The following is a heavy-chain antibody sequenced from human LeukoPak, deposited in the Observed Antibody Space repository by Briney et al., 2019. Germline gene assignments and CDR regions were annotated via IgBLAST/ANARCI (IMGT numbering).Heavy chain of an antibody. J-gene: IGHJ4*02. V-gene: IGHV4-59*01. D-gene: IGHD2-21*02. CDR1: GGSISSYY. CDR3: AARASCGGDCYTDY. CDR2: IYYSGST. Sequence: SETLSLTCTVSGGSISSYYWSWIRQPPGKGLEWIGHIYYSGSTNYNPSLKSRVTISVDTSKNQFSLKLSSVTAADTAVYYCAARASCGGDCYTDYWGQGTLVTVSS.